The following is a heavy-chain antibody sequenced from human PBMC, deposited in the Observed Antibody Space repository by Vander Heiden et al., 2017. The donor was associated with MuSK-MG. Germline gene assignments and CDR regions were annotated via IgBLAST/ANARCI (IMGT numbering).Heavy chain of an antibody. CDR2: INHSGST. CDR3: ARGPALGYCSGGSCQNYYYYYMDV. D-gene: IGHD2-15*01. J-gene: IGHJ6*03. V-gene: IGHV4-34*01. CDR1: GGSFSGYY. Sequence: QVQLQQWGAGLLKPSETLSLTCAVYGGSFSGYYWSWIRQPPGKGLEWIGEINHSGSTNYNPSLKSRVTISVDTSKNQFSLKLSSVTAADTAVYYCARGPALGYCSGGSCQNYYYYYMDVWGKGTTVTVSS.